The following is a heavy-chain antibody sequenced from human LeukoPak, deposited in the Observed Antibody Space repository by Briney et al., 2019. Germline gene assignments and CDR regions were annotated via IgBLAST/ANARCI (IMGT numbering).Heavy chain of an antibody. V-gene: IGHV1-69*04. CDR3: ARLKLLYSIAVAGFDY. CDR2: IIPILGIA. D-gene: IGHD6-19*01. Sequence: ASVKVSCKASGGTFSSYAISWVRQAPGQGLEWMGRIIPILGIANYAQKFQGRVTITADKSTSTAYMELSSLRSEDTAVYYCARLKLLYSIAVAGFDYWGQGTLVTVSS. J-gene: IGHJ4*02. CDR1: GGTFSSYA.